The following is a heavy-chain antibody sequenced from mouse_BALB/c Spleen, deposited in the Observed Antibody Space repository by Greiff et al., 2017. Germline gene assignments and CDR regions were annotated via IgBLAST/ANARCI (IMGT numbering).Heavy chain of an antibody. Sequence: QVQLKESGAELVRPGTSVKVSCKASGYAFTNYLIEWVKQRPGQGLEWIGVINPGSGGTNYNEKFKGKATLTADKSSSTAYMQLSSLTSDDSAVYFCARPYDLYAMDYWGQGTSVTVSS. J-gene: IGHJ4*01. D-gene: IGHD2-3*01. CDR3: ARPYDLYAMDY. CDR2: INPGSGGT. CDR1: GYAFTNYL. V-gene: IGHV1-54*01.